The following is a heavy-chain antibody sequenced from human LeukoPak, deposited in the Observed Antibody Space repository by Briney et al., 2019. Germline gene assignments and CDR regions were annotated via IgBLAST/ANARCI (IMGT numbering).Heavy chain of an antibody. D-gene: IGHD3-10*01. V-gene: IGHV3-49*04. CDR3: TRASSWVVRGLFDY. J-gene: IGHJ4*02. CDR1: GFTFSSYA. Sequence: GGSLRLSCAASGFTFSSYAMSWVRQAPGKGLEWVGFIRSKAYGGTTEYAASVKGRFTISRDDSKSIAYLQMNSLKTEDTAVYYCTRASSWVVRGLFDYWGQGTLVTVSS. CDR2: IRSKAYGGTT.